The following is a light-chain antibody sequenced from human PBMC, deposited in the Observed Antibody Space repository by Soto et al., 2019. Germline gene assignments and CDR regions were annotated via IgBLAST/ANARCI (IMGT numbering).Light chain of an antibody. Sequence: IVXTQXXXXXXVXXGXXATXNXXXSQSLXLSSXXXXXLAWYQQKPGQPPRLLIYWASTRESGVPDRFSGSGXXXXFXXTISSLQAEDVALYYCQQYYSPPWTFGQGTKVEXK. CDR3: QQYYSPPWT. CDR1: QSLXLSSXXXXX. CDR2: WAS. V-gene: IGKV4-1*01. J-gene: IGKJ1*01.